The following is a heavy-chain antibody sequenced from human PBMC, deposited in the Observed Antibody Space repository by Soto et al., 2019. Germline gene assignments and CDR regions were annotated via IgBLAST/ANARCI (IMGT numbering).Heavy chain of an antibody. Sequence: GGSLRLSCAASGFTFSGSAMHWVRQASGKGLEWVGRIRTKANSYATAYGASVKGRFTISRDDSKNTAYLQMNSLKTEDTAVYYCTRHLDSDHSDSSGFAYYYYYGMDVWGQGTTVTVSS. V-gene: IGHV3-73*01. CDR3: TRHLDSDHSDSSGFAYYYYYGMDV. CDR1: GFTFSGSA. D-gene: IGHD3-22*01. J-gene: IGHJ6*02. CDR2: IRTKANSYAT.